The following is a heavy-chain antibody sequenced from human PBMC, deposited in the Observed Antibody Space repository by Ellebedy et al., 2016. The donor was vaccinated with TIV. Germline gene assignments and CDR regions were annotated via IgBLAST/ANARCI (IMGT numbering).Heavy chain of an antibody. Sequence: ASVKVSCKASGYNFTNYYMHWVRQAPGQGLEWMGIINPSGGGTSYAQKFQGRVTMTRDTSTSTVYMELSSLRSEDTAVYYCASRPAVANYYGMDVWGQGTTVTVSS. CDR3: ASRPAVANYYGMDV. CDR1: GYNFTNYY. CDR2: INPSGGGT. D-gene: IGHD6-19*01. V-gene: IGHV1-46*01. J-gene: IGHJ6*02.